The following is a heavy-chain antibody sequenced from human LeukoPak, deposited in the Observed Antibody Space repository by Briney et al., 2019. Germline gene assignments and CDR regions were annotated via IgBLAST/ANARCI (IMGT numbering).Heavy chain of an antibody. Sequence: ASVKVSCKPSGYTFTTFGITWVRQAPGQGLEWMGWISAYNGNTNFAQKFQGRVTMTTDTSTNTAYMELRSLRSDDTAVYFCARLSRYGGPGAFDIWGQGTMVTVSS. CDR2: ISAYNGNT. J-gene: IGHJ3*02. D-gene: IGHD4-23*01. CDR1: GYTFTTFG. V-gene: IGHV1-18*01. CDR3: ARLSRYGGPGAFDI.